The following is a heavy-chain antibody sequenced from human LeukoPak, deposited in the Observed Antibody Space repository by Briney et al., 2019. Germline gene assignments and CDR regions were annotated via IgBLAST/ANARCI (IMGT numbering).Heavy chain of an antibody. J-gene: IGHJ5*02. D-gene: IGHD2-2*01. V-gene: IGHV3-9*01. CDR3: ARGRYCSSTSCTNWFDP. CDR1: GIKFDDYA. CDR2: INWSSNSF. Sequence: QSGGSLRLSCVASGIKFDDYAMHWVRQAPGKGLEWVSGINWSSNSFGYADSVKGRFTISRDNAKNSLYLQMNSLRAEDTAVYYCARGRYCSSTSCTNWFDPWGQGTLVTVSS.